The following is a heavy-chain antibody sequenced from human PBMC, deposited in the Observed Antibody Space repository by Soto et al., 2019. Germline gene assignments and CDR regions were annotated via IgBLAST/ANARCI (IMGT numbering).Heavy chain of an antibody. D-gene: IGHD4-17*01. CDR3: ARTDYGDYENAPFDY. V-gene: IGHV3-33*01. CDR1: GFTFSSYG. J-gene: IGHJ4*02. CDR2: IWYDGSNK. Sequence: QVQLVESGGGVVQPGRSLRLSCAASGFTFSSYGMHWVRQAPGKGLEWVAVIWYDGSNKYYADSVKGRFTISRDNSKNTLYLQMNSLRAEDTAVYYCARTDYGDYENAPFDYWGQGTMVTVST.